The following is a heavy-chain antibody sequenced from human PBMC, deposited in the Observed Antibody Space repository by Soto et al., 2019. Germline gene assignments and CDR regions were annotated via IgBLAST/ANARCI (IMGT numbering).Heavy chain of an antibody. CDR2: ISYDGENR. Sequence: LRLSCAASGFSFSHYAMHWVRQPPGKGLEWVALISYDGENRYFTDSVRGRFTISRDNSKTAVYLEMNDLRLDDTATYYCVSPHSESSNAFDLWGQGTLVTVSS. D-gene: IGHD3-10*01. V-gene: IGHV3-30*04. J-gene: IGHJ5*02. CDR1: GFSFSHYA. CDR3: VSPHSESSNAFDL.